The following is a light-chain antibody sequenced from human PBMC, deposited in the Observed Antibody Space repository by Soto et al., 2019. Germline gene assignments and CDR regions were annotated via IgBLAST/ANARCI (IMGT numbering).Light chain of an antibody. Sequence: DIQMTQSPSSLSASVGDRVTITCRASQSISNYLNWYQQKPGRAPKLLIYLASTLVSGVPSRFSGSGSGTDFTLIISSLQPDDFATYYCQQYNDYWTFGQGTKVDIK. CDR3: QQYNDYWT. CDR2: LAS. CDR1: QSISNY. V-gene: IGKV1-5*03. J-gene: IGKJ1*01.